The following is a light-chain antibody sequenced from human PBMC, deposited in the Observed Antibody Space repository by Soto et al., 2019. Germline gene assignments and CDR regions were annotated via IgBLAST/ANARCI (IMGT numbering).Light chain of an antibody. CDR1: QGIRND. J-gene: IGKJ1*01. Sequence: AIQMTQSPSSLSASVGDRVTITCRASQGIRNDLGWYQQKPGKAPKLLIYAASSLQSGVPSRFSGNGSGTYFTLTISSLRPEDFATYYCLQDYNYPVTFGQGTKVDIK. V-gene: IGKV1-6*01. CDR2: AAS. CDR3: LQDYNYPVT.